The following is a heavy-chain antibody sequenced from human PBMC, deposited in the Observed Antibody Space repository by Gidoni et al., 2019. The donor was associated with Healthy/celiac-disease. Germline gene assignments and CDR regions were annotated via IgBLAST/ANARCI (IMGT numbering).Heavy chain of an antibody. J-gene: IGHJ3*02. D-gene: IGHD1-7*01. V-gene: IGHV1-8*01. CDR1: GYTFTSYD. Sequence: VKVSCKASGYTFTSYDINWVRQATGQGLEWMGWMNPNSGNTGYAQKFQGRVTMTRNTSISTAYMELSSLRSEDTAVYYCAVGITGTTWYAFDIWGQGTMVTVSS. CDR2: MNPNSGNT. CDR3: AVGITGTTWYAFDI.